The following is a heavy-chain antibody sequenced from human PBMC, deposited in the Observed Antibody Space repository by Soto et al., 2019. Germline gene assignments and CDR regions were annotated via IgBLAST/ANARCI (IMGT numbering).Heavy chain of an antibody. CDR3: ARDLGGWPDY. V-gene: IGHV1-3*01. J-gene: IGHJ4*02. CDR1: GYTFTSYA. D-gene: IGHD6-19*01. Sequence: QVQLVQSGAEVKKPGASVKVSCKASGYTFTSYAIHWVRQAPGQRFEWMGWINAGNGNTKYSQKFQDRVTITRDTSASTAYMELSSLRSEDTALYYCARDLGGWPDYWGQGTLVTVSS. CDR2: INAGNGNT.